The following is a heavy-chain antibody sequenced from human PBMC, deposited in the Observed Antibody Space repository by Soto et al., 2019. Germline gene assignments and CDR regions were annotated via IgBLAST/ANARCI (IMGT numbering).Heavy chain of an antibody. J-gene: IGHJ5*02. D-gene: IGHD6-13*01. Sequence: ASVKVSCKASGYTFITNDINWVRQASGRGLEWMGWMKPSTGDSGSDPDFQGRITMTRDTATGTAYMELRSLKFEDTAVYYCARGGQAAGFDLWVQGSLFTVSS. V-gene: IGHV1-8*01. CDR2: MKPSTGDS. CDR3: ARGGQAAGFDL. CDR1: GYTFITND.